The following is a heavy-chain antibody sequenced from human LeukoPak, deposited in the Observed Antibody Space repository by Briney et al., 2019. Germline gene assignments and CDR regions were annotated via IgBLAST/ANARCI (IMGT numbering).Heavy chain of an antibody. V-gene: IGHV3-21*01. CDR1: GFTFSSYS. CDR3: ARAREGGTHYGMDV. J-gene: IGHJ6*02. CDR2: ISSSSSYI. Sequence: PGGSLRLSCAASGFTFSSYSMNWVRQAPGKGLEWVSSISSSSSYIYYADSVKGRFTISRDNAKNSLYLQMNSLRAEDTAVYYCARAREGGTHYGMDVWGQGTTVTVSS. D-gene: IGHD1-26*01.